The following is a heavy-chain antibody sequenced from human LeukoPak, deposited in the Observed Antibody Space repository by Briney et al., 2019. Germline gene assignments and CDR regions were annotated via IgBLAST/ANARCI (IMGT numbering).Heavy chain of an antibody. CDR1: GGSISSYY. J-gene: IGHJ4*02. D-gene: IGHD2-2*01. CDR3: ARELYCSSTSCYGYFDY. CDR2: IYYSGST. V-gene: IGHV4-59*01. Sequence: PSETLSLTCTVSGGSISSYYWSWIRQPPGKGLEWIGYIYYSGSTNYNPSLKSRVTISVDTSKNQFSLKLSSVTAADTAVYCCARELYCSSTSCYGYFDYWGQGTLVTVSS.